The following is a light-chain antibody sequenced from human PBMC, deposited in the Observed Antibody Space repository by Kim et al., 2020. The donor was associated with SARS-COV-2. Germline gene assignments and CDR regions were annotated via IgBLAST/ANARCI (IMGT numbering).Light chain of an antibody. V-gene: IGKV4-1*01. J-gene: IGKJ2*01. CDR3: QQYYSTPYT. CDR1: QSVLYSSNNQNY. Sequence: ATINCKSSQSVLYSSNNQNYLAWYRQKPGQPPKLLIYWASTREYGVPDRFSGSGSGTDFTLTISSLQAEDVAVYYCQQYYSTPYTFGQGTKVDIK. CDR2: WAS.